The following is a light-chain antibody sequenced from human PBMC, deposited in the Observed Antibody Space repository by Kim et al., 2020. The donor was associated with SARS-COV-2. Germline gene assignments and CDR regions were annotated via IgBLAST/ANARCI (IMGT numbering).Light chain of an antibody. J-gene: IGLJ3*02. CDR2: LNSDGSH. V-gene: IGLV4-69*01. Sequence: QPVLTQSPSASASLGASVKLTCTLSSGHSSYTIAWHQQHPNKGPRYLMILNSDGSHSKGDGIPDRFSGSSSGAERYLTISSLQSDDEADYYCQTWGSGIHVFGGGTKLTVL. CDR1: SGHSSYT. CDR3: QTWGSGIHV.